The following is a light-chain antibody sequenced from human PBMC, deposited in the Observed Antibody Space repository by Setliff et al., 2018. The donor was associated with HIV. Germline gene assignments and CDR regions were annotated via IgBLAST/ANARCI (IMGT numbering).Light chain of an antibody. V-gene: IGLV3-21*03. CDR3: QVCDSSSDHHV. CDR1: KIGSKS. Sequence: SYELSQPPSVSVAPGKTARITCGGNKIGSKSVHWYQQKPGQAPVLVVYDDNDRPSGIPERFSGSNSGNTATLTISRVEAGDEADYYCQVCDSSSDHHVFGTGTKVTV. J-gene: IGLJ1*01. CDR2: DDN.